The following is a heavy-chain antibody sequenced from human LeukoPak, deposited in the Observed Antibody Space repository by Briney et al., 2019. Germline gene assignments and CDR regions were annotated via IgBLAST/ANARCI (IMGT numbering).Heavy chain of an antibody. CDR2: ISAYNGNT. CDR3: ARLYCSSTSCQYPFDY. CDR1: GYTFTSYA. J-gene: IGHJ4*02. V-gene: IGHV1-18*01. D-gene: IGHD2-2*01. Sequence: ASVKVSCKASGYTFTSYAMNWVRQAPGQGLEWMGWISAYNGNTNYAQKLQGRVTMTTDTSTSTAYMELRSLRSDDTAVYYCARLYCSSTSCQYPFDYWGQGTLVTVSS.